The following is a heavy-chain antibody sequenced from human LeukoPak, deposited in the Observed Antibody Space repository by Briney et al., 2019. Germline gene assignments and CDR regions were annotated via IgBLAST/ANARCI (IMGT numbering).Heavy chain of an antibody. CDR1: EFILSSYS. CDR3: GRSSSGDY. J-gene: IGHJ4*02. D-gene: IGHD6-13*01. CDR2: ISSSSSTI. Sequence: GGSLRLSCVASEFILSSYSMNWVRQAPGKGLEWVSYISSSSSTIYYADSVKGRFTISRDNSKNSLYLQMNSLRAEDTAVYYCGRSSSGDYWGQGTLVTVSS. V-gene: IGHV3-48*01.